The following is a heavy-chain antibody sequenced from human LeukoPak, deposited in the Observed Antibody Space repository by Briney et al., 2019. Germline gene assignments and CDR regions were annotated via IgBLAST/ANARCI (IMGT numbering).Heavy chain of an antibody. CDR1: GGSISSYY. Sequence: SETLSLTCTVSGGSISSYYWSWIRQPPGKGLEWIGYIYYSGSTNYNPSLKSRVTISVDTSKSQFSLKLSSVTAADTAVYYCARVDSSSWWNWFDPWGQGTLVTVSS. D-gene: IGHD6-13*01. J-gene: IGHJ5*02. V-gene: IGHV4-59*01. CDR2: IYYSGST. CDR3: ARVDSSSWWNWFDP.